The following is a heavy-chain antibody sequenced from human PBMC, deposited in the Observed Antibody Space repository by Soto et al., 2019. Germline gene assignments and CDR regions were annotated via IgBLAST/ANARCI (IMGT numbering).Heavy chain of an antibody. V-gene: IGHV1-18*01. D-gene: IGHD5-12*01. CDR3: ARDVEYSGYDLKAAFDI. CDR1: GYTFTSYG. Sequence: QVPLVQSGAEVKKPGASVKVSCKASGYTFTSYGIIWVRQAPGQGLEWMGWISAYNGNTNYAQKLQGRVTMTTDTSTSTAYMELRSLRSDDTAVYYCARDVEYSGYDLKAAFDIWGQGTMVTVAS. J-gene: IGHJ3*02. CDR2: ISAYNGNT.